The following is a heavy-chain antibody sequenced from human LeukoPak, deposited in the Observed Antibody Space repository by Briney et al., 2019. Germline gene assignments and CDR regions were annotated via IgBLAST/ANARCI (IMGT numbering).Heavy chain of an antibody. CDR2: ISTYRGNT. Sequence: GASVKVSCKASGYTFTNYGITWVRQAPGQGLEWMGWISTYRGNTNYAQKFQGRVTMTTVTSTSTAYMELRSLRSDDTAMYYCARDEGGYYRSLYFAYWGQGTLVTVSS. CDR3: ARDEGGYYRSLYFAY. V-gene: IGHV1-18*01. CDR1: GYTFTNYG. D-gene: IGHD3-22*01. J-gene: IGHJ4*02.